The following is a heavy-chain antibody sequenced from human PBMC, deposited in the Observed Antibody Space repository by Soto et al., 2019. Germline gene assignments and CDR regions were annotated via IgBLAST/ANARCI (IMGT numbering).Heavy chain of an antibody. CDR1: GYTFTSYG. J-gene: IGHJ6*03. V-gene: IGHV1-2*02. D-gene: IGHD1-1*01. Sequence: GASVKVSCKASGYTFTSYGISWVRQAPGQGLEWMGWINANSGGTNYAQKFQGRVTMTRDTSISTAYMELSRLRSDDTAVYYCARGPQRANYYYYMDVWGKGTTVTVSS. CDR3: ARGPQRANYYYYMDV. CDR2: INANSGGT.